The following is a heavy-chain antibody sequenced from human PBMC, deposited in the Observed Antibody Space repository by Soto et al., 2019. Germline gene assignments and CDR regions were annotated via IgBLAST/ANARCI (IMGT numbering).Heavy chain of an antibody. Sequence: QVHLQESGPGLVKPSETLSLTCTVSGGSVSSDNYYWTWIRQPPGKGLEWIGHIYHSGSTNYNPSHTSRVTISVDTAKNRFSLKVTSLTAADTAIYYCSRAYYDSWSGYFDYWGQGTLVTVSS. CDR3: SRAYYDSWSGYFDY. D-gene: IGHD3-3*01. CDR1: GGSVSSDNYY. V-gene: IGHV4-61*03. CDR2: IYHSGST. J-gene: IGHJ4*02.